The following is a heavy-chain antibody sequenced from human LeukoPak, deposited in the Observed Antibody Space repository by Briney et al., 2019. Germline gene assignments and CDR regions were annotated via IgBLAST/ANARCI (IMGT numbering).Heavy chain of an antibody. CDR3: ARADPHTYGYFQRY. D-gene: IGHD5-18*01. V-gene: IGHV4-59*01. J-gene: IGHJ4*02. Sequence: SETLSLTCTVSGGSISSYYRTWIRQPPGKGLEWIGYIYYSGTTNYNPSLKSRVTISVDTSKNQFSLKLSSVTAADTAVYYCARADPHTYGYFQRYWGQGTLVSVSS. CDR2: IYYSGTT. CDR1: GGSISSYY.